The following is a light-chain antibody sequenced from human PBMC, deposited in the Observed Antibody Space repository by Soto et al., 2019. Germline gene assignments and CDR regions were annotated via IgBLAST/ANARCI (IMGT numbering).Light chain of an antibody. CDR2: DAS. J-gene: IGKJ4*01. Sequence: VLEKSPVTLSLWQMDRGSLXWRASQSVSSYLAWYQQKPGQAPRLLIYDASNRATGIPARFSGSGSGTDFTLTVSSLEPEDFAVYYCQLRSNWPLPFGGGSKV. V-gene: IGKV3-11*01. CDR3: QLRSNWPLP. CDR1: QSVSSY.